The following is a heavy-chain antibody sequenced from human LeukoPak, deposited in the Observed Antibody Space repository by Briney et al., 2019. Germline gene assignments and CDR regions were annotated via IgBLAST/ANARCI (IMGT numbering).Heavy chain of an antibody. V-gene: IGHV3-7*01. CDR2: IKQDGSEK. Sequence: PGGSLRLSCAASGFTFSSYWMSWVRQAPGKGLEWVANIKQDGSEKYYVDSVKGRFTISRDNAKNSLYLQMNSLRAEDTAVYYCARGARGYQLLSPFDYWGQGTLVTVSS. D-gene: IGHD2-2*01. CDR1: GFTFSSYW. CDR3: ARGARGYQLLSPFDY. J-gene: IGHJ4*02.